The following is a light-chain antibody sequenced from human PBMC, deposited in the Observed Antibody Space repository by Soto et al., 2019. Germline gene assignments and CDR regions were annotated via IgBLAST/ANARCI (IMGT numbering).Light chain of an antibody. Sequence: DIQLTQSPSFLSASVGDRVSITWRASQGIGSYLAWYQQKPGKAPNLLIYAASTLQSGVPSRFSGSGSGTDFTLTISSLQPEDFATHYCHQLNNYPLTFGGGTKVDIK. V-gene: IGKV1-9*01. CDR1: QGIGSY. CDR2: AAS. J-gene: IGKJ4*01. CDR3: HQLNNYPLT.